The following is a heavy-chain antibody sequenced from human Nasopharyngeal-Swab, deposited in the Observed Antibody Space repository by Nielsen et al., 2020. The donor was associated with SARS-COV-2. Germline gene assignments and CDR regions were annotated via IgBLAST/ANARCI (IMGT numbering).Heavy chain of an antibody. D-gene: IGHD3-3*01. V-gene: IGHV3-53*01. CDR3: ARGVGVDDFWSGRFDY. CDR2: IYSAGQT. Sequence: GGSLRLSCAASGFTFSTYTMTWVPQAPGKGLEWVSVIYSAGQTNYADSVKGRFTISRDNSKNTLYLQMNSLRAEDTAVYYCARGVGVDDFWSGRFDYWGQGTLVTVSS. J-gene: IGHJ4*02. CDR1: GFTFSTYT.